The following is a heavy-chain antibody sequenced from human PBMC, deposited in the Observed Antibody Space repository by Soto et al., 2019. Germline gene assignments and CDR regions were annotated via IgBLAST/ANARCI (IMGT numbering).Heavy chain of an antibody. CDR2: ISAYNGNT. J-gene: IGHJ6*04. CDR3: ARVRITIFGVANPQIRWYV. D-gene: IGHD3-3*01. CDR1: GYTFTSYG. V-gene: IGHV1-18*01. Sequence: ASVKVSCKASGYTFTSYGISWVRQAPGQGLEWMGWISAYNGNTNYAQKLQGRVTMTTDTSTSTAYMELRSLRSDDTAVYYCARVRITIFGVANPQIRWYVWGKGTTVTVSS.